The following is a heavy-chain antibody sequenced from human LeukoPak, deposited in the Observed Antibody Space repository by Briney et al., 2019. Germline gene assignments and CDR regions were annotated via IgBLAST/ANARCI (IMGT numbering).Heavy chain of an antibody. Sequence: SETLSLTCTVSGGLVSSYYWTWIRQPAGKGLEWIGRIFTTGSTNYNPSLMSRVTLSVDTSKGRFSLKLRSVTAADTAVYYCARGDGSTMARGVSRYGRLYAWGQGALVTVSS. CDR1: GGLVSSYY. D-gene: IGHD3-10*01. J-gene: IGHJ5*02. CDR2: IFTTGST. CDR3: ARGDGSTMARGVSRYGRLYA. V-gene: IGHV4-4*07.